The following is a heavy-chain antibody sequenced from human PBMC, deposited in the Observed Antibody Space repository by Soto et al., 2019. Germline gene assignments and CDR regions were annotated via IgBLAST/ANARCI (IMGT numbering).Heavy chain of an antibody. V-gene: IGHV3-73*01. J-gene: IGHJ3*02. CDR2: IRSKANSYAT. CDR3: TTFDYYDSSGYPYDAFDI. D-gene: IGHD3-22*01. CDR1: EFTFSGSA. Sequence: GGSLRLSCAASEFTFSGSAMHWVRQASGKGLEWVGRIRSKANSYATAYAASVKGRFTISRDDSKNTAYLQMNSLKTEDTAVYYCTTFDYYDSSGYPYDAFDIWGQGTMVTVSS.